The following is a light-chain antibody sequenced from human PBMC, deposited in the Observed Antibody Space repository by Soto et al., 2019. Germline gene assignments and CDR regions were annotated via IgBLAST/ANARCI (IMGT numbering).Light chain of an antibody. CDR1: QSVTSSY. CDR2: AAS. J-gene: IGKJ4*01. CDR3: QKYGYSPT. Sequence: EIVLTQSPGTLSLSPGERATLSCRASQSVTSSYLAWYQQKPGQAPRLLIYAASSRATGIPDRFSGSGSGTDFNLTISRLEPEDFAVYYCQKYGYSPTLAGGTKVDIK. V-gene: IGKV3-20*01.